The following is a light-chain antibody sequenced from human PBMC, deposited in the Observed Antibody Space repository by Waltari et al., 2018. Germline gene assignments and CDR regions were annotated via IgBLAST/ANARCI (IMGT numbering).Light chain of an antibody. J-gene: IGLJ2*01. CDR1: SNAVGVYNY. CDR2: DVS. CDR3: SSYTNTNTIV. V-gene: IGLV2-14*03. Sequence: QSALTQPASVSGSPGQSITISCTGTSNAVGVYNYVSWYQHLPGKAPKLIIYDVSRWPSGVSNRFSGSKSGNTASLTISGLQAEDEAYYYCSSYTNTNTIVFGGGTKVTVL.